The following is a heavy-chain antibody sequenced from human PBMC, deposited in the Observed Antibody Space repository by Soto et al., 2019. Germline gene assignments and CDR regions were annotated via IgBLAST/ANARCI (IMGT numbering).Heavy chain of an antibody. V-gene: IGHV4-30-2*01. CDR2: IYHSVST. Sequence: QLQLLESGSRLVKPSQTLSLTCAVSGGSISSGGYSWSWIRQPPGKGLEYIGYIYHSVSTYYNPSLKSRVTISVDRSKNQFSLRLSSVTAEDTAVYYCARAPDYWGQGTLVTVSS. CDR3: ARAPDY. J-gene: IGHJ4*02. CDR1: GGSISSGGYS.